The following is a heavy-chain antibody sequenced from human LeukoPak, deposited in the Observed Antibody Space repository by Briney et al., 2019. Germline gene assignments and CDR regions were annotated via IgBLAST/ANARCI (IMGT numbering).Heavy chain of an antibody. J-gene: IGHJ5*02. CDR3: ARGRDYDYVWGSYRTNWFDP. CDR2: INHSGST. V-gene: IGHV4-34*01. CDR1: GGSFSGYY. D-gene: IGHD3-16*02. Sequence: SETLSLTCAVYGGSFSGYYWSWIRQPPGKVLEWIGEINHSGSTNYNPSLKSRVTISVDTSKNQFSLKLSSVTAADTAVYYCARGRDYDYVWGSYRTNWFDPWGQGTLVTVSS.